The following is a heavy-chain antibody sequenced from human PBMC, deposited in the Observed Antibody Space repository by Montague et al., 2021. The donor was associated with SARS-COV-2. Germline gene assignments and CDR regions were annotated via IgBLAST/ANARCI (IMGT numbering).Heavy chain of an antibody. J-gene: IGHJ3*02. CDR1: GFSFSSYN. CDR2: MSSSSKYI. Sequence: SLRLSCAASGFSFSSYNMNWVRQAPGRGLEWVSSMSSSSKYIYYADSVKDRFTISRDNAKNSLYLQMSSLRAEDTAIYYCARNWNYGWAFDTWGQGTMVAVSS. D-gene: IGHD1-7*01. CDR3: ARNWNYGWAFDT. V-gene: IGHV3-21*01.